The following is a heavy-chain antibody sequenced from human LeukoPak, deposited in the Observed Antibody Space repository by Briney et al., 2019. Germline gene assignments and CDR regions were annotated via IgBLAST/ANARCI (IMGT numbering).Heavy chain of an antibody. Sequence: SETLSLTCAVYGGSFSGYYWSWIRQPPGKGLEWIGEINHSGSTNYNPSLKSRVTISVDTSTNQFSLKVSSVTAADTAMYYCARPVRGPWGQGTLVTVSS. CDR3: ARPVRGP. V-gene: IGHV4-34*01. CDR1: GGSFSGYY. CDR2: INHSGST. J-gene: IGHJ5*02.